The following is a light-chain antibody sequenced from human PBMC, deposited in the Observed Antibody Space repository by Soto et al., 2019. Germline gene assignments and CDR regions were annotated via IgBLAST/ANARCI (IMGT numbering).Light chain of an antibody. CDR1: QSVSSNY. Sequence: EIVLTQSPGTLSLSPGERATLSCRASQSVSSNYLAWYQQIPDQAPRLLIYGASSRATGITDGFSGSGCGTYFTLTISILEPEDFAVYVCQHYGGSPYTFGQGTKLEIK. CDR3: QHYGGSPYT. J-gene: IGKJ2*01. CDR2: GAS. V-gene: IGKV3-20*01.